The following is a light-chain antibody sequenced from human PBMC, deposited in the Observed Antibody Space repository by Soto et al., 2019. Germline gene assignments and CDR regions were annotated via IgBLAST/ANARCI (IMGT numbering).Light chain of an antibody. CDR1: QSVSSTY. V-gene: IGKV3-20*01. CDR2: DAS. Sequence: EIVLTQSPGTLSLSPGERATLSCRASQSVSSTYLAWYQQKPGQAPRLLIYDASTRAAGIPDRFSGSGSGTDFILTISRLEAEDFAVYYCHQYASSPWTFGQGAKVEIK. J-gene: IGKJ1*01. CDR3: HQYASSPWT.